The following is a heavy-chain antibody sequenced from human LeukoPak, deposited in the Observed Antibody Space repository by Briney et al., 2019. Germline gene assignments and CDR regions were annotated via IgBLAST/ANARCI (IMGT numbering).Heavy chain of an antibody. V-gene: IGHV3-9*01. CDR2: ISWNSGSI. CDR1: GFTFDDYA. D-gene: IGHD4-17*01. CDR3: ARGGASVFDI. J-gene: IGHJ3*02. Sequence: PGGSLRLSCAASGFTFDDYAMHWVRQASGKGLEWVSGISWNSGSIGYADSVKGRFTISRDNAKNTMYLQMSSLRAEDTAVYYCARGGASVFDIWGQGTMVTVSS.